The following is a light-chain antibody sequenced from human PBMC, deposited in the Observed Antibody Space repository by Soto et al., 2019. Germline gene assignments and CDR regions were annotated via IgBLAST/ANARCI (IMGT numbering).Light chain of an antibody. V-gene: IGKV3-15*01. Sequence: EIVITQSPVTLSVSPGERATLSCRASQSVSSYLSWFQQHPGQAPRLLIYGASTRATGVSARFSGSGSGTEFTLTSSSLQSEDFAVYCSQQRSSLPLTFGGGTKVDI. CDR1: QSVSSY. J-gene: IGKJ4*01. CDR3: QQRSSLPLT. CDR2: GAS.